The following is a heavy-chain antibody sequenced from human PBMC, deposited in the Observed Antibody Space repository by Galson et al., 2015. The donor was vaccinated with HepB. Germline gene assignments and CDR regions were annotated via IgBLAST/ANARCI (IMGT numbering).Heavy chain of an antibody. CDR2: ISGSGGST. J-gene: IGHJ2*01. CDR3: AKIGLHYDFWSGYYTGWYFDL. CDR1: GFTFSSYA. D-gene: IGHD3-3*01. V-gene: IGHV3-23*01. Sequence: SLRLSCAASGFTFSSYAMSWVRQAPGKGLEWVSAISGSGGSTYYADSVKGRFTISRDNSKSTLYLQMSSLRAEDTAVYYCAKIGLHYDFWSGYYTGWYFDLWGRGTLVTVSS.